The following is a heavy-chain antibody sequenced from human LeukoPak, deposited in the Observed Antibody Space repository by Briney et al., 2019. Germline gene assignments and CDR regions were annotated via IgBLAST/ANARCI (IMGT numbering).Heavy chain of an antibody. CDR1: GGSFSGYY. V-gene: IGHV4-34*01. J-gene: IGHJ4*02. CDR3: ARAVYDYVWGSYRKSPYYFDY. Sequence: SETLSLTCAVYGGSFSGYYWSWIRQPPGKGLEWIGEINHSGRTNYNPSLKSRVTISVDTSKNQFSLKLSSVTAADTAVYYCARAVYDYVWGSYRKSPYYFDYWGQGTLVTVSS. CDR2: INHSGRT. D-gene: IGHD3-16*02.